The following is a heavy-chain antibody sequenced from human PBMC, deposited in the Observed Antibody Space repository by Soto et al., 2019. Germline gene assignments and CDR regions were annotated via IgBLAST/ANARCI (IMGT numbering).Heavy chain of an antibody. CDR3: ARRRIELWFGESPSGMDV. J-gene: IGHJ6*02. CDR2: IYYSGST. D-gene: IGHD3-10*01. Sequence: SETLSLTCTVSGGSISSGDYYWSWIRQPPGKGLEWIGYIYYSGSTYYNPSLKSRVTISVDTSKNQFSLKLSSVTAADTAVYYCARRRIELWFGESPSGMDVWGQGTTVTVSS. CDR1: GGSISSGDYY. V-gene: IGHV4-30-4*01.